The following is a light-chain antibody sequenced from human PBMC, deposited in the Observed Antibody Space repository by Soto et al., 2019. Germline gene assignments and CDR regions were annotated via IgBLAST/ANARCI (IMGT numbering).Light chain of an antibody. Sequence: DIQLTQSPSFLSASVGDRVTITCRASQGISSSLAWYQQKPGKAPKLLIYAASTLQSGVPSRFSGSGSGTEFTLTISTLQPEDFATYYCQQLNSYPITFGQGTRLEIK. CDR3: QQLNSYPIT. CDR1: QGISSS. CDR2: AAS. J-gene: IGKJ5*01. V-gene: IGKV1-9*01.